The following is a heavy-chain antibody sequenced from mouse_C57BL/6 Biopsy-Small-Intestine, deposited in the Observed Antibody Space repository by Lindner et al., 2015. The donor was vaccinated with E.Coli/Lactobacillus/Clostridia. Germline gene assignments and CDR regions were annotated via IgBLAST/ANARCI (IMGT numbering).Heavy chain of an antibody. Sequence: SVKVSCKVSGYFLSELSSLLGCGQAPGKGLEWMGSFDVEDGETLYAQTFQGRITMTEDTTANTAYMELSSLTSEDTAVYFCATEDATGMSGYYYNCLDAWGQGTSVTVSS. V-gene: IGHV14-1*01. J-gene: IGHJ4*01. D-gene: IGHD1-2*01. CDR3: ATEDATGMSGYYYNCLDA. CDR1: GYFLSELS. CDR2: FDVEDGET.